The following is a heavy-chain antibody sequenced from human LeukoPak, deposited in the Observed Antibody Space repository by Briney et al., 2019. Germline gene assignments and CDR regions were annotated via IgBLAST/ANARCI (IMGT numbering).Heavy chain of an antibody. CDR3: ARRAAEYSHPYDY. J-gene: IGHJ4*02. CDR1: GFTVRSNS. D-gene: IGHD2-15*01. Sequence: PGGALRLSFPVPGFTVRSNSWSWVRQAPGKGLGWGSFIYSGGKTHYPDSPTGRFTISKDNSKNTLYLQMNSLRAEDTAIYYCARRAAEYSHPYDYWGQGTLVTVSS. V-gene: IGHV3-53*01. CDR2: IYSGGKT.